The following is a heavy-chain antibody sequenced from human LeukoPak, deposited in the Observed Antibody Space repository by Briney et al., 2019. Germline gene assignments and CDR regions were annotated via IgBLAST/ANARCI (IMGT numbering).Heavy chain of an antibody. Sequence: GRSLRLSCAASGFTFSTYAMHWVRQAPGKGLEWVAVITYDGSDKYYADSVKGRFTISRDNSKNTVYLQMNSLRAEDTAVYYCARRIWADWYFDLWGRGTLVTVSS. CDR1: GFTFSTYA. D-gene: IGHD6-19*01. J-gene: IGHJ2*01. CDR3: ARRIWADWYFDL. CDR2: ITYDGSDK. V-gene: IGHV3-30-3*01.